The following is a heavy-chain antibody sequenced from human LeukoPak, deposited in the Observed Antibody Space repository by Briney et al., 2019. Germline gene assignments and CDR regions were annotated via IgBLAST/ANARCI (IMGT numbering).Heavy chain of an antibody. V-gene: IGHV4-59*12. Sequence: SETLSLTCAVYGGSFSGYYWSWLRQPPGKGLEWIGYIYYSGSTNYNPSLKSRVTISVDTSKNQFSLKLSSVTAADTAVYYCARDLDGGYFDYWGQGTLVTVSS. CDR1: GGSFSGYY. CDR3: ARDLDGGYFDY. J-gene: IGHJ4*02. CDR2: IYYSGST.